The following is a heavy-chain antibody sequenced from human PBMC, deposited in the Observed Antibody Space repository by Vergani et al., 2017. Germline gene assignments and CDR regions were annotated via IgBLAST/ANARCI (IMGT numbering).Heavy chain of an antibody. Sequence: QVQLVQSGAEVKKPGSSVKVSCKASGGTFSSYTISWVRQAPGQGLEWMGRIIPLLGIANYAQKFQGRVTITADKSTSTAYMELSSLRSEDTAVYYCARDADYGDYVGVDYWGQGTLVTVSS. CDR1: GGTFSSYT. J-gene: IGHJ4*02. D-gene: IGHD4-17*01. CDR2: IIPLLGIA. V-gene: IGHV1-69*08. CDR3: ARDADYGDYVGVDY.